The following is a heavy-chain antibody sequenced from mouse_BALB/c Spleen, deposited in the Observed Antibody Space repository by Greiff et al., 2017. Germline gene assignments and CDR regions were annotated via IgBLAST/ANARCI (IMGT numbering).Heavy chain of an antibody. V-gene: IGHV1-15*01. J-gene: IGHJ2*01. CDR2: IDPETGGT. Sequence: VKLVESGAELVRPGASVTLSCKASGYTFTDYEMHWVKQTPVHGLEWIGAIDPETGGTAYNQKFKGKATLTADKSSSTAYMELRSLTSEDSAVYYCTRSPYGNFDYWGQGTTLTVSS. CDR3: TRSPYGNFDY. D-gene: IGHD2-1*01. CDR1: GYTFTDYE.